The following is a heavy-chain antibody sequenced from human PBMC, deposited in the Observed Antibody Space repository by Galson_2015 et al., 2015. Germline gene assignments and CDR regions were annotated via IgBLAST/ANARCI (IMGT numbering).Heavy chain of an antibody. CDR2: ISAGGTTT. CDR3: ARANGGYSSTSRRYFDY. D-gene: IGHD1-26*01. CDR1: GFTFNNCA. V-gene: IGHV3-23*01. J-gene: IGHJ4*02. Sequence: SLRLSCAASGFTFNNCAMDWVRQAPGKGLEWVSVISAGGTTTAYADSVKGRFTISRDSSKNTLYLQMNSLRAEDTAVYYCARANGGYSSTSRRYFDYWGQGILVTVSS.